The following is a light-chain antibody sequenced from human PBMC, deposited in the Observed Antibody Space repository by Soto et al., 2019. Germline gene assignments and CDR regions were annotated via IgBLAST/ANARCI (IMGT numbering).Light chain of an antibody. CDR3: HQYDSRSPLT. CDR1: QSVSSN. J-gene: IGKJ4*01. V-gene: IGKV3-15*01. CDR2: GAS. Sequence: EIVMTQSPATLSVSPGERATLSCRASQSVSSNLAWYQQKPGQAPSLLLYGASTRATSIPARFSGSGADTESSISISSLLYDDVAVIYCHQYDSRSPLTFGVGTKVDIK.